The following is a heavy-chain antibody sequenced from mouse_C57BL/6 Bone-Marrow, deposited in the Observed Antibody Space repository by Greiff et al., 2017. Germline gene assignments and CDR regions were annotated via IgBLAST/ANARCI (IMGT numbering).Heavy chain of an antibody. CDR3: ARHTGYGSSYWYFDV. CDR1: GFTFSSYT. J-gene: IGHJ1*03. D-gene: IGHD1-1*01. CDR2: ISGGGGNT. Sequence: EVKLVESGGGLVKPGGSLKLSCAASGFTFSSYTMSWVRQTPEKRLEWVATISGGGGNTYYPDSVKGRFTISRDNAKNTLYLQMSSLRSEDTALYYCARHTGYGSSYWYFDVWGTGTTVTVSS. V-gene: IGHV5-9*01.